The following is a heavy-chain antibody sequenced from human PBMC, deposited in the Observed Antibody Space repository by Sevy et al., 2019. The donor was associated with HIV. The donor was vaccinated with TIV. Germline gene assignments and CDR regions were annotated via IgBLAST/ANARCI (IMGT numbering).Heavy chain of an antibody. D-gene: IGHD3-22*01. CDR2: ISGSGGST. Sequence: GESLKISCAASGFTFSSYAMSWVRQAPGKGLEWVSAISGSGGSTYYADSVKGRFTISRDNSKNTLYLQMNSLRAEDTAVYYCAKDWGASYDSSGYYYDYWGQGTLVTVSS. CDR3: AKDWGASYDSSGYYYDY. CDR1: GFTFSSYA. J-gene: IGHJ4*02. V-gene: IGHV3-23*01.